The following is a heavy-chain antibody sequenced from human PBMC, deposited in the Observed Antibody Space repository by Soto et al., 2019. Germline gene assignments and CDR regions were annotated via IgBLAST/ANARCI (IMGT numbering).Heavy chain of an antibody. D-gene: IGHD6-13*01. CDR3: ARGERIAAAGRPPLDY. V-gene: IGHV4-31*03. Sequence: QVQLQELGPGLVKPSQTLSLTCTVSGGSISSGGYYWSWIRQHPGKGLEWIGYIYYSGSTYYNPSLKSRVTISVDTSKNQFSLKLSSVTAADTAVYYCARGERIAAAGRPPLDYWGQGTLVTVSS. J-gene: IGHJ4*02. CDR2: IYYSGST. CDR1: GGSISSGGYY.